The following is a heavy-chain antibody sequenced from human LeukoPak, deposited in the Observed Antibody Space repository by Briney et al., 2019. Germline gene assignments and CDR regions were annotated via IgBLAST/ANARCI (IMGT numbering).Heavy chain of an antibody. J-gene: IGHJ3*02. CDR2: INPNSGGT. Sequence: GASVKVSCKASGYTFTAYYMHWVRQAPGQGLEWMGWINPNSGGTNYAQKLQGRVTMSTDTSTGTAYMELWSLRSDDAAVYYCARRVAVARRDAFDIWGQGTMVTVSS. V-gene: IGHV1-2*02. CDR3: ARRVAVARRDAFDI. D-gene: IGHD6-19*01. CDR1: GYTFTAYY.